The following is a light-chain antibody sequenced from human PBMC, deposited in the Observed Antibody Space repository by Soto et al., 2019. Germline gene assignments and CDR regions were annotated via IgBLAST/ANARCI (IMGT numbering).Light chain of an antibody. CDR3: QQSYNTPRT. Sequence: DIQMTQSPSSLSASVGDRVTITCRASQSVSTYLNWYQQKPGKAPKLLIYAASSLQSGVTSRFSGSGSGTDFTLTISSLQPEDVATYYCQQSYNTPRTFGQGTKLEIK. V-gene: IGKV1-39*01. CDR2: AAS. J-gene: IGKJ2*01. CDR1: QSVSTY.